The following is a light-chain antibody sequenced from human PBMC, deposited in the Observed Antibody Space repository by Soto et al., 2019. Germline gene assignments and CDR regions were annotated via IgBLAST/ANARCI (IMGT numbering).Light chain of an antibody. J-gene: IGKJ1*01. V-gene: IGKV4-1*01. CDR1: QSVLCSSDNKNY. CDR3: QQYCTTPPT. CDR2: WAT. Sequence: DTVMTQSPDSLPVSLGERATINCKSSQSVLCSSDNKNYLTWYQQKPGQPPKLLIYWATIRESGVPDRFSGSGSGTDFTLTISSLQAGDVAVYYCQQYCTTPPTFGQGTKVDIK.